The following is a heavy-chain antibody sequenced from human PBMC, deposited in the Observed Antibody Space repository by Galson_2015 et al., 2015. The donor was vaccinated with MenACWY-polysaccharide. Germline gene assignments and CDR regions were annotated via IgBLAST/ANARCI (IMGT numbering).Heavy chain of an antibody. Sequence: SLRLSCAASGFIISGYWMSWVRQAPGKGLEWVANIKQDGSENYYVDSVKGRITISRDNAKNSLYLQMNSLRAEDTAVYYCARGQKTLGPWGQGTLVTVSS. J-gene: IGHJ5*02. CDR1: GFIISGYW. V-gene: IGHV3-7*04. CDR2: IKQDGSEN. CDR3: ARGQKTLGP.